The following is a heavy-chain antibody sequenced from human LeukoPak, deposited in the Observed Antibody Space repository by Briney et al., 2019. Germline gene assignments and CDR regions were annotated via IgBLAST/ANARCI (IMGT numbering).Heavy chain of an antibody. Sequence: GASVKVSCKASGYTFTNYGFSWVRQAPGQGLEWMGWISAYNGYTDYAQKLQFRVTMTTDTSTSTAYMDLSSLRSEDTAVYYCASLMSPSMVRGVNPAAAFDIWGQGTTVTVSS. CDR3: ASLMSPSMVRGVNPAAAFDI. V-gene: IGHV1-18*01. D-gene: IGHD3-10*01. CDR1: GYTFTNYG. J-gene: IGHJ3*02. CDR2: ISAYNGYT.